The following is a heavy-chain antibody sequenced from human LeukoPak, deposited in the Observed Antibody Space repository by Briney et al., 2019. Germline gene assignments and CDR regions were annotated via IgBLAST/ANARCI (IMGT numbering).Heavy chain of an antibody. J-gene: IGHJ4*02. D-gene: IGHD4-11*01. CDR2: SSGSGGST. V-gene: IGHV3-23*01. CDR3: AKSMTTSDDY. Sequence: GGSLRLSCAASGFGFSSYAMSWVRQAPGKGLEWVSASSGSGGSTYYADSVKGRFTISRDNSKNTLYLQMNSLRVEDTAVYYCAKSMTTSDDYWGQGTLVTVSS. CDR1: GFGFSSYA.